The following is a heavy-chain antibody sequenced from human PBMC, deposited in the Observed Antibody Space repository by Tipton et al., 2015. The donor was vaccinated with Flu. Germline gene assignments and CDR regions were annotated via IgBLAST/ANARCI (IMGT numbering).Heavy chain of an antibody. J-gene: IGHJ4*02. CDR3: ARVWSSFVATASLDY. CDR1: GGSISTSGYY. D-gene: IGHD1-1*01. CDR2: IRYGGSS. V-gene: IGHV4-39*07. Sequence: LSCTVSGGSISTSGYYWGWIRQPPGKGLEWIGSIRYGGSSYHTPSLKSRVTISLDMSKDQFSLKLASVTAADTAVYYCARVWSSFVATASLDYWGRGTLVTVSS.